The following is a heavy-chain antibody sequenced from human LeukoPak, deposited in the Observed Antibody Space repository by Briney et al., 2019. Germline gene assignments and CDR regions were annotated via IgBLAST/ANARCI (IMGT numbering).Heavy chain of an antibody. Sequence: PGGSLRLSCAASGFTLSSYVMRWVRQAPGKGLEWVSGISGSGGTTYYADSVKGRFTISRDNSKNALYLQMNSLRAEDTAVYYCAKEWSYEDAFDIWGQGTMVTVSS. D-gene: IGHD1-26*01. V-gene: IGHV3-23*01. J-gene: IGHJ3*02. CDR3: AKEWSYEDAFDI. CDR2: ISGSGGTT. CDR1: GFTLSSYV.